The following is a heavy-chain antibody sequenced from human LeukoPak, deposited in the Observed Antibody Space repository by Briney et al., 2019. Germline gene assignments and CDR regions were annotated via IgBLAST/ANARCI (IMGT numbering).Heavy chain of an antibody. CDR3: TRETAFDF. V-gene: IGHV3-48*04. CDR1: GFIFNDYS. Sequence: QTGGSLRLSCVGSGFIFNDYSMNWVRQAPGKGPEWVSYISSRSSTIYYADSVKGRFTISRDNAKNSLYLQMNSLRAEDSAVYYCTRETAFDFWGQGTVVTVPS. J-gene: IGHJ3*01. CDR2: ISSRSSTI.